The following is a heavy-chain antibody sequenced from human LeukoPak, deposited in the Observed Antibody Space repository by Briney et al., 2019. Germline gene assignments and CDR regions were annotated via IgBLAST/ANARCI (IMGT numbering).Heavy chain of an antibody. CDR3: ASGWFGELRD. V-gene: IGHV4-59*01. Sequence: PSETLSLTCNVSGGSMNRNYWSWIRQPPGKGLEWIGYIYYSGSTNYNPSLKSRVTISVDTSKNQFSLKLSSVTAADTAVYYCASGWFGELRDWGQGTLVTVSS. CDR1: GGSMNRNY. D-gene: IGHD3-10*01. J-gene: IGHJ4*02. CDR2: IYYSGST.